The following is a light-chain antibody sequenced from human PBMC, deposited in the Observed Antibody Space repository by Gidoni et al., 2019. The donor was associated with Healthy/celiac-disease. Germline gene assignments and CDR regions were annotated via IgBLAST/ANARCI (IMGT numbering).Light chain of an antibody. V-gene: IGKV1-33*01. J-gene: IGKJ5*01. CDR3: QQYDNLLIT. CDR1: QDISNY. CDR2: DAS. Sequence: DIQMTQSPSSLSASVGDRVTISCQASQDISNYLNWYQQKPGKAPKLLIYDASNLATGVQSRFSGSGSGTDFTFTISSLQPEDIATYYCQQYDNLLITFGQGTRLEIK.